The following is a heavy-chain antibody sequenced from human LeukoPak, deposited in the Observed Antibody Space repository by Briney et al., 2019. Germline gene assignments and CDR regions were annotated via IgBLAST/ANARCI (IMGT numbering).Heavy chain of an antibody. CDR3: TADIAVARYY. CDR1: GFTFSNAW. J-gene: IGHJ4*02. V-gene: IGHV3-15*01. D-gene: IGHD6-19*01. Sequence: PGGSLRLSCAASGFTFSNAWMSWVRQAPGKGLEWVGRIKSKTDGGTTDYAAPVKGRFTISRDDSKNTLYLQMNGLRTEDTAVYYCTADIAVARYYWGQGTLVTVSS. CDR2: IKSKTDGGTT.